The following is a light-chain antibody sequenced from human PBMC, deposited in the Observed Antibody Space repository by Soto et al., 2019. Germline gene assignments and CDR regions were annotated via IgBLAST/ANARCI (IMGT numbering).Light chain of an antibody. J-gene: IGLJ1*01. CDR1: SSDVGGYNY. CDR3: SSYTSSTTSS. CDR2: DVS. V-gene: IGLV2-14*03. Sequence: QSALTQPASVSGSPGQSITISCTGTSSDVGGYNYVSWYQQHPGKAPKLMIYDVSNRPSGVSNRFSGSKSGNTASLNISGLQAEDEADYYCSSYTSSTTSSFGTGTKVTVL.